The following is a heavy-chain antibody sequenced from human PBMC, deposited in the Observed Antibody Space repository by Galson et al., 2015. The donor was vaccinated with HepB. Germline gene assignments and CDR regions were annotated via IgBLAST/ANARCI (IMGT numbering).Heavy chain of an antibody. Sequence: SLRLSCAASGFTFSSYAMHWVRQAPGKGLEWVAVISYDGSNKYYAASVKGRFTISRDDSKSIAYLQMNSLKTEDTAVYYCTRDGAVVDYYFDYWGQGTLVTVSS. CDR1: GFTFSSYA. D-gene: IGHD6-19*01. V-gene: IGHV3-30*04. CDR2: ISYDGSNK. CDR3: TRDGAVVDYYFDY. J-gene: IGHJ4*02.